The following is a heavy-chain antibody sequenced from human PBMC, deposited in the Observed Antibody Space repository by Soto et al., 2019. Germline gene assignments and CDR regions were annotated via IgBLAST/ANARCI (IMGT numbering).Heavy chain of an antibody. CDR2: IIPIFGTT. CDR3: ARDGYTCGRGAVRGAFDI. D-gene: IGHD5-12*01. Sequence: QVQLVQSGAEVRRPGSSVKVSCKAYGGTFGSNAISWVRQAPGQGLEWMGGIIPIFGTTNNAQKFQGRVTITADESTNTVYMELSSLRSEDTAIYYCARDGYTCGRGAVRGAFDIWGQGTVVTVSS. CDR1: GGTFGSNA. V-gene: IGHV1-69*12. J-gene: IGHJ3*02.